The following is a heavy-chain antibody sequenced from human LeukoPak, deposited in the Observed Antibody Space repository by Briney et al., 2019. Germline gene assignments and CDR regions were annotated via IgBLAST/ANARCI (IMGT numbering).Heavy chain of an antibody. J-gene: IGHJ4*02. CDR3: ATSHDSSGND. Sequence: PGGSLRLSCAAPGFTFSNYWMHWVRQAPGKGLVWVSRIDGDGSTTTYADSVKGRFTISRDNAKSSLYLQMNTLRAEDTAVYYCATSHDSSGNDWGQGTLVTVSS. CDR2: IDGDGSTT. D-gene: IGHD3-22*01. CDR1: GFTFSNYW. V-gene: IGHV3-74*01.